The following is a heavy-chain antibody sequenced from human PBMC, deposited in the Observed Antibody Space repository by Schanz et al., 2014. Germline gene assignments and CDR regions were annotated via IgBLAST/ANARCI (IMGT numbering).Heavy chain of an antibody. V-gene: IGHV1-18*01. CDR2: ISAYNGHT. Sequence: QVQLVQSGAEVKKPGASVKVSCKASGYTFISYGIKGVRQAPGQGLEWMGWISAYNGHTDYAQKLQGRVTLTTDTSTSSAFMELRNLRSDDTAVYYCARDYSYCTGRNCYNTFDICGQGTIVTVSS. D-gene: IGHD2-15*01. CDR3: ARDYSYCTGRNCYNTFDI. J-gene: IGHJ3*02. CDR1: GYTFISYG.